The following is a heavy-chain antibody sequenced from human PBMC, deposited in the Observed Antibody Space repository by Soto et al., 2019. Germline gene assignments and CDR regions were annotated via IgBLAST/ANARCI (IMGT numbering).Heavy chain of an antibody. CDR3: ATYPDGAYVPPYDY. Sequence: PGGSLRLSCAASGFTFSTYVRSWVRQAPGKGLEWVSSIGGGGATFYADSVKGRFTISRDNSKNRMYLQMNSLRGDDMGIYYCATYPDGAYVPPYDYWGQGTLVTVSS. D-gene: IGHD3-10*02. CDR1: GFTFSTYV. CDR2: IGGGGAT. V-gene: IGHV3-23*01. J-gene: IGHJ4*02.